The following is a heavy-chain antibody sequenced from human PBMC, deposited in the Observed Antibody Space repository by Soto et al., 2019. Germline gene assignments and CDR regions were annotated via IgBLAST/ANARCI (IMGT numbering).Heavy chain of an antibody. D-gene: IGHD3-3*01. Sequence: GESLKISCKASGYTFTNYWITWVRQIPGKGLEWMGKIDPSDSYTTYSPSFQGHVTISVDTSINTAYLQWSSLKASDTAMYYCAKQASPGVPANWYDPWGQGTLVTVSS. CDR3: AKQASPGVPANWYDP. V-gene: IGHV5-10-1*01. J-gene: IGHJ5*02. CDR1: GYTFTNYW. CDR2: IDPSDSYT.